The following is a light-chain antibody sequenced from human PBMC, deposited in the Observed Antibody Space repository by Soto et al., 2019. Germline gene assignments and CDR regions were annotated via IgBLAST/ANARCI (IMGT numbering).Light chain of an antibody. V-gene: IGLV2-14*01. CDR1: SSDVGGYNY. Sequence: QSALTQLASVSGSPGQSITISCTGTSSDVGGYNYVSWYQQHPGKAPKLMIYEVSNRPSGVSNRFSGPKSGNTASLTISGLQAEDEADYYCSSYTSSSTLVFGTGTKLTVL. J-gene: IGLJ1*01. CDR2: EVS. CDR3: SSYTSSSTLV.